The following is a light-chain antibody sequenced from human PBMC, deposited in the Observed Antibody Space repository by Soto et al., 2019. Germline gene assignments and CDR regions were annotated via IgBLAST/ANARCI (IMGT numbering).Light chain of an antibody. CDR3: QQYNSYLYT. CDR1: QTINNS. Sequence: DIQMTQSPSTLSASVGDRVTITCRASQTINNSLAWYQHQPGKAPKLLIYKASSLESGVPSRFSGSGSGTEFTLTISSLQPDDFATYYCQQYNSYLYTFGQGTKVDIK. V-gene: IGKV1-5*03. J-gene: IGKJ2*01. CDR2: KAS.